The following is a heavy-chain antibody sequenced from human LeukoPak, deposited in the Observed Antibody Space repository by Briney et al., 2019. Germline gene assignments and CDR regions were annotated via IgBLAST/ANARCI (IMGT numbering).Heavy chain of an antibody. Sequence: GGSLRLSCAASGFTFSSYAMSWVRQAPGKGLEWVSGISGSGGSTYYADSVKGRFTISRDNSKNTLDLQMNSLRAEDTAVYYCARKQPTTVTTDLDYWGQGTLVTVSS. CDR1: GFTFSSYA. D-gene: IGHD4-17*01. V-gene: IGHV3-23*01. CDR2: ISGSGGST. J-gene: IGHJ4*02. CDR3: ARKQPTTVTTDLDY.